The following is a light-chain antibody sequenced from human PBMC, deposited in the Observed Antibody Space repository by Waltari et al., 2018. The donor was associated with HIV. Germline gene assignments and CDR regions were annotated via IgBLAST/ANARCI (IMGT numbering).Light chain of an antibody. CDR3: ALYVTGANWV. V-gene: IGLV8-61*01. J-gene: IGLJ3*02. CDR2: GAS. CDR1: SDTVSLTYY. Sequence: QTVVTQEPSFAVSPGGTVTLTSSFNSDTVSLTYYPGWFQQTPGQAPRTLISGASSRSSGVPDRFSGSILGNKASLTITGAQADDDSVYFCALYVTGANWVFGGGTKLTVL.